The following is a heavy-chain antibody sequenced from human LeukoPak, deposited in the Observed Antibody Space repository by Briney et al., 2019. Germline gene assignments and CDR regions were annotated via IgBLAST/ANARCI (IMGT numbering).Heavy chain of an antibody. CDR3: AIDPNWGTHS. CDR1: GLTFSSYA. D-gene: IGHD7-27*01. Sequence: GGSLRLSCAASGLTFSSYAMSWVRQAPGKGLEWVSAISGSGDSTYYADSVKGRFTISRDNSKNTLYLQMNSLRVEDTAVYYCAIDPNWGTHSWGQGVLVTVSS. V-gene: IGHV3-23*01. J-gene: IGHJ4*02. CDR2: ISGSGDST.